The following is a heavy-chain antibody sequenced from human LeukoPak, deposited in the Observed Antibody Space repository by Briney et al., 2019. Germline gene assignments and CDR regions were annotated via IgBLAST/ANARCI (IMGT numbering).Heavy chain of an antibody. D-gene: IGHD6-19*01. J-gene: IGHJ4*02. CDR1: GYTFTSYG. CDR2: ISAYNGNT. Sequence: GASVKVSCKASGYTFTSYGISWVRQAPGQGLEWMGWISAYNGNTNYAQKLQGRVTMTTDTSTSTAYMELRSLRSDDTAVYYCAKDPGYSSGWPVFDYWGQGTLVTVSS. V-gene: IGHV1-18*01. CDR3: AKDPGYSSGWPVFDY.